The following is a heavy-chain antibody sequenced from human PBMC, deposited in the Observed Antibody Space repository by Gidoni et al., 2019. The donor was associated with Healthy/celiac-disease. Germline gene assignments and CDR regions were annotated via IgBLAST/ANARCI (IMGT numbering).Heavy chain of an antibody. Sequence: EVQLLESGGGLVQPGGSLRLSCAVSGFTFSSYAMSWVRQAPGKGLEWVSAISGSGGSTYYADSVNGRFTISRDNSKNTLYLQMNSLRAEDTAVYYCAKDWDIVVVPAACDAFDIWGQGTMVTVSS. V-gene: IGHV3-23*01. D-gene: IGHD2-2*01. CDR1: GFTFSSYA. CDR2: ISGSGGST. CDR3: AKDWDIVVVPAACDAFDI. J-gene: IGHJ3*02.